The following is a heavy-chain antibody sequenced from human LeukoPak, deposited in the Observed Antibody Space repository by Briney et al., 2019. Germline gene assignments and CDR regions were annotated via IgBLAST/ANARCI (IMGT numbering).Heavy chain of an antibody. CDR1: TFTFSNAW. CDR3: TTAPRGYCSGGSCSYAFDI. Sequence: SGGSLRLSCAASTFTFSNAWMSWVRQAPGKGLEWVGRIKSKSDGGTTDYAAPVKGRFTISRDDSKNTLYLQMNSLKTEDTAVYYCTTAPRGYCSGGSCSYAFDIWGQGTMVTVSS. V-gene: IGHV3-15*01. J-gene: IGHJ3*02. D-gene: IGHD2-15*01. CDR2: IKSKSDGGTT.